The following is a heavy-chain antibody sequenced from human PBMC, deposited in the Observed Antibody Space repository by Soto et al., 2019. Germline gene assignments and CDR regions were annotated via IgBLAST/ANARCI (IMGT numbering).Heavy chain of an antibody. J-gene: IGHJ6*02. CDR3: ARHSPPMYDILTGTTLDPYYGMDV. D-gene: IGHD3-9*01. Sequence: SETLSLTCTVSGGSVSSGSYYWSWIRQPPGKGLEWIGYIYYSVSTNYNPSLKSRVTISVDTSKNQFSLKLSSVTAADTAVYYCARHSPPMYDILTGTTLDPYYGMDVWGQGTTVTVSS. V-gene: IGHV4-61*01. CDR2: IYYSVST. CDR1: GGSVSSGSYY.